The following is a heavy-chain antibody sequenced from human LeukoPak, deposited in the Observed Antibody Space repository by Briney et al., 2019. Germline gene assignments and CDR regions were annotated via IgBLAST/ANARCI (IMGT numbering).Heavy chain of an antibody. D-gene: IGHD6-19*01. Sequence: GGSLRLSCAASGFTFSSYAMNWVRQAPGKGLEWVSAISGSGGSTYYADSVKGRFTISRDNCQNTLYLQMTSLRAEDTAIYYCAKDRAVAGTRGFDYWGQGTLVTVSS. CDR3: AKDRAVAGTRGFDY. CDR2: ISGSGGST. J-gene: IGHJ4*02. CDR1: GFTFSSYA. V-gene: IGHV3-23*01.